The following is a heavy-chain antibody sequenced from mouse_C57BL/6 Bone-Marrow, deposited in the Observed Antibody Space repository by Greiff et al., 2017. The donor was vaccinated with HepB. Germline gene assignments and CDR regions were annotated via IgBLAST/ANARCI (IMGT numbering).Heavy chain of an antibody. CDR3: ARGITTVVAYYCDY. J-gene: IGHJ2*01. D-gene: IGHD1-1*01. V-gene: IGHV1-82*01. CDR2: IYPGDGDT. CDR1: GYAFSSSW. Sequence: QVQLQQSGPELVKPGASVKISCKASGYAFSSSWMNWVKQRPGKGLEWIGRIYPGDGDTNYNGKFKGKATLTADKSSSTAYMQLSSLTSEDSAVYFCARGITTVVAYYCDYWGQGTTLTVSS.